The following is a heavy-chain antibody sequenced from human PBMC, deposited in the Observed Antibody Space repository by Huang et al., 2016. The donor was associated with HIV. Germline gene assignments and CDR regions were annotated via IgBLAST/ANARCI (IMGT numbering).Heavy chain of an antibody. D-gene: IGHD3-22*01. Sequence: QVQLVQSGGEVKQPGASVRVSCKASGYDFGSYGRSWVRQAPGQGLEWLGGRGSDSRDTRTAQKFKGRVTRNTDRSATTTYMELRSLRYDDTAVYYCARDTYYTDIWKRNDASFLWGQGTMITVYS. CDR3: ARDTYYTDIWKRNDASFL. J-gene: IGHJ3*01. CDR2: RGSDSRDT. CDR1: GYDFGSYG. V-gene: IGHV1-18*01.